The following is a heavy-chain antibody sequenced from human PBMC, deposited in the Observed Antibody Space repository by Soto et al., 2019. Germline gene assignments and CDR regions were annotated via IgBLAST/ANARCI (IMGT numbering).Heavy chain of an antibody. D-gene: IGHD6-6*01. V-gene: IGHV3-7*01. CDR3: AREIAARL. CDR2: IKQDGSEE. J-gene: IGHJ6*04. CDR1: GFTFSSYW. Sequence: EVQLVESGGGLVQPGGSLRLSCAASGFTFSSYWMSWFRQAPGKGLEWVANIKQDGSEENYVDSVKGRFTISRDNAKNALYLQMSRLRVEDTALYYCAREIAARLWGKGTTVTVSS.